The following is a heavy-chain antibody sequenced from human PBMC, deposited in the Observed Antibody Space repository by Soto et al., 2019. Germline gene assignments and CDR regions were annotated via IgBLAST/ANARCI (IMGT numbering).Heavy chain of an antibody. CDR3: ANPPPDYYDSSGYYYQYGMDV. J-gene: IGHJ6*02. V-gene: IGHV1-58*01. CDR2: IVVGSGNT. CDR1: GFTFTSSA. D-gene: IGHD3-22*01. Sequence: ASVKVSCKASGFTFTSSAVQWVRQARGQRLEWIGWIVVGSGNTNYAQKFQERVTITRDMSTSTAYMELSSLRSEDTAVYYCANPPPDYYDSSGYYYQYGMDVWGQGTTVTVSS.